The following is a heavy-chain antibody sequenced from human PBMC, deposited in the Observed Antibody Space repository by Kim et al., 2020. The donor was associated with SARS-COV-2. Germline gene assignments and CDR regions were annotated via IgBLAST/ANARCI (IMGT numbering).Heavy chain of an antibody. J-gene: IGHJ5*02. CDR1: GGSFSGYY. V-gene: IGHV4-34*01. D-gene: IGHD2-15*01. CDR3: ASCPDCSGGSCYSNWFDP. Sequence: SETLSLTCAVYGGSFSGYYWSWIRQPPGKGLEWIGEINHSGSTNYNPSLKSRVTISVDTSKNQFSLKLSSVTAADTAVYYCASCPDCSGGSCYSNWFDPWGQGTLVTVSS. CDR2: INHSGST.